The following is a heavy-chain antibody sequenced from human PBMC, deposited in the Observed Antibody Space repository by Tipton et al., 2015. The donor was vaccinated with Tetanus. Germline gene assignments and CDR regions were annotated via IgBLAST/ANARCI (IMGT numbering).Heavy chain of an antibody. D-gene: IGHD6-13*01. J-gene: IGHJ3*02. V-gene: IGHV3-33*01. Sequence: SLRLSCAASGFTFSSYGMHWVRQAPGKGLEWVAVIWYDGSNKYYADSVKGRFTISRDNSKNTLYLQMNSLRAEDTAVYYCARAGGAAAGMWGAFDIWGQGTMVTVSS. CDR2: IWYDGSNK. CDR1: GFTFSSYG. CDR3: ARAGGAAAGMWGAFDI.